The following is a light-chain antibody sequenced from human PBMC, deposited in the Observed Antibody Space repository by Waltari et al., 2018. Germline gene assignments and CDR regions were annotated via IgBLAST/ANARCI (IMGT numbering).Light chain of an antibody. CDR1: QSLGSN. Sequence: EIVMTQSPATVSVSPGERAALSCRASQSLGSNLAWYQQKPGQAPRLLIYGASTRATGVPARFSGSGSETEFTLTISSLQSEDFAVYYCQQYNSWPGWTFGQGTKVEMK. J-gene: IGKJ1*01. V-gene: IGKV3-15*01. CDR2: GAS. CDR3: QQYNSWPGWT.